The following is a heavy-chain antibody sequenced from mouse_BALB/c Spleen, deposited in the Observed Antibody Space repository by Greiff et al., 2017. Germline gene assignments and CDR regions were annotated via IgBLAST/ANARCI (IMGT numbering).Heavy chain of an antibody. CDR3: ARSTNWYFDV. CDR1: GYTFTSYW. Sequence: LQESGAELARPGASVKLSCKASGYTFTSYWMQWVKQRPGQGLEWIGAIYPGDGDTRYTQKFKGKATLTADKSSSTAYMQLSSLASEDSAVYYCARSTNWYFDVWGAGTTVTVSS. D-gene: IGHD2-1*01. V-gene: IGHV1-87*01. CDR2: IYPGDGDT. J-gene: IGHJ1*01.